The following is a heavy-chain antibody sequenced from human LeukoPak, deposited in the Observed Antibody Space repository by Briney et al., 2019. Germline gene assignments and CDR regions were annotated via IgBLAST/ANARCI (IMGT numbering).Heavy chain of an antibody. D-gene: IGHD5-18*01. V-gene: IGHV3-30*04. CDR1: GFSFSSFG. Sequence: GKSLRLSCAASGFSFSSFGMNWVCQAPGKGLEWVAVLSHDGRNKNYADSVKGRFIISRDNSKKTLYLQMNSLRGEDTAAYYCARFREYTYGPFDSWGQGTLVTVSS. CDR3: ARFREYTYGPFDS. CDR2: LSHDGRNK. J-gene: IGHJ4*02.